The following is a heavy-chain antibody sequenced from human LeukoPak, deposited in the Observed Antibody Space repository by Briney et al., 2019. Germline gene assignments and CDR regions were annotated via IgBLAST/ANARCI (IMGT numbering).Heavy chain of an antibody. Sequence: ASVNVSCKASGYSFTSYAMNWVRQAPGQGLEWMGWINTNTGTPTYAQGFTGRCVFSLDTSVSTAYLQISSLKAEDTAVYSCARVAEYSSGWYDPFDYWGQGTLVTVSS. J-gene: IGHJ4*02. CDR2: INTNTGTP. CDR1: GYSFTSYA. CDR3: ARVAEYSSGWYDPFDY. D-gene: IGHD6-19*01. V-gene: IGHV7-4-1*02.